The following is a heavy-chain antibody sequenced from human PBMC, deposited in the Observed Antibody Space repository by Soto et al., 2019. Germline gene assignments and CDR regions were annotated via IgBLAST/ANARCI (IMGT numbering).Heavy chain of an antibody. D-gene: IGHD6-13*01. CDR1: GFTFSSYG. J-gene: IGHJ4*02. CDR3: AKDRDSSSWYYFDY. Sequence: GGSLRLSCAASGFTFSSYGMHWVRQAPGKGLEWVAVISYDGSNKYYADSVKGRFTISRDNSKNTLYLQMNSLRAEDTAVYYCAKDRDSSSWYYFDYWGQGTLVTVSS. CDR2: ISYDGSNK. V-gene: IGHV3-30*18.